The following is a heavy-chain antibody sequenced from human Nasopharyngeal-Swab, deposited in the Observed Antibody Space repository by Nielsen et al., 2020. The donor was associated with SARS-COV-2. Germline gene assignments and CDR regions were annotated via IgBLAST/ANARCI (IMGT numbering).Heavy chain of an antibody. V-gene: IGHV4-30-4*01. Sequence: SETLSLTSTVSGGSISSGGYYWGWIRQPPGKGLEWIGYIYYSGSTYYNPSLKSRVTISVDTSKNHFSLKLSSVTAADTAVYYCARGSTYYYDSTLSEIDYWGQGTLVTVSS. CDR3: ARGSTYYYDSTLSEIDY. CDR1: GGSISSGGYY. J-gene: IGHJ4*02. CDR2: IYYSGST. D-gene: IGHD3-22*01.